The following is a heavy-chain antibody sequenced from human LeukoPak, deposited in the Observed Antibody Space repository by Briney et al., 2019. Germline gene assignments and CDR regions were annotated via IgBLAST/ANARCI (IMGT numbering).Heavy chain of an antibody. CDR3: AREDMITFGGVID. J-gene: IGHJ4*02. Sequence: WASVTVSCKASGGTFSSYAISWVRQAPGQGLEWMGRIIPTFGTANYAQKFQGRVTITTDESTSTAYMELSSLRSEDTAVYYCAREDMITFGGVIDWGQGTLVTVSS. D-gene: IGHD3-16*02. CDR2: IIPTFGTA. CDR1: GGTFSSYA. V-gene: IGHV1-69*05.